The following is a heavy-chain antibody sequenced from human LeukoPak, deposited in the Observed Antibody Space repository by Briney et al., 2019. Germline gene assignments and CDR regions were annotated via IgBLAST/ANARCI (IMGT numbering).Heavy chain of an antibody. CDR1: GFTFDDYV. CDR3: AKDIFYGSGKSYYGMDV. CDR2: ISWNSGSI. Sequence: GRSLRLSCAASGFTFDDYVMHWVRQAPGKGLEWVSGISWNSGSIGYADSAKGRFTISRDNAKNSLYLQMNSLRAEDTALYYCAKDIFYGSGKSYYGMDVWGQGTTVSVSS. J-gene: IGHJ6*02. V-gene: IGHV3-9*01. D-gene: IGHD3-10*01.